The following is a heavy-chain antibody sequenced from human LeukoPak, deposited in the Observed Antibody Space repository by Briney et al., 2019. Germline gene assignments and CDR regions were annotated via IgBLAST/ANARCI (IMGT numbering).Heavy chain of an antibody. J-gene: IGHJ4*02. Sequence: GGFLRLSCAASGFTFSNAWMSWVRQAPGKGLEWVGRIKSKTDGGTTDYAAPVKGRFTISRDDSKNTLYLQMNSLKTEDTAVYYCTTHSRLTGTTRYWGQGTLVTVSS. CDR1: GFTFSNAW. D-gene: IGHD1-20*01. V-gene: IGHV3-15*01. CDR3: TTHSRLTGTTRY. CDR2: IKSKTDGGTT.